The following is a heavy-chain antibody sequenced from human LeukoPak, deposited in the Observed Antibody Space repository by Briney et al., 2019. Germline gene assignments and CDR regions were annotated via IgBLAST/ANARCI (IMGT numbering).Heavy chain of an antibody. D-gene: IGHD2-15*01. J-gene: IGHJ3*02. CDR1: GGSINNYY. CDR3: ARDIQWSGYFDI. CDR2: IYYSGST. V-gene: IGHV4-59*01. Sequence: SGTLSLTCTVSGGSINNYYWSWIRQPPGKGLEWIGYIYYSGSTNYNPSLKSRVTISVDTSKNQFSLNLSSVTASDTAVYYCARDIQWSGYFDIWGQGTMVTVSS.